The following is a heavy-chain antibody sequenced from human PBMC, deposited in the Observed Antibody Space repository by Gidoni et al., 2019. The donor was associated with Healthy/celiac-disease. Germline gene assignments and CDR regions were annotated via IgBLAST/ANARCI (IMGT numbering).Heavy chain of an antibody. D-gene: IGHD6-13*01. CDR3: ARDGLAAAGKA. V-gene: IGHV3-21*01. Sequence: SSISSSSSYIYYADSVKGRFTISRDNAKNSLYLQMNSLRAEDTAVYYCARDGLAAAGKAWGQGTLVTVSS. J-gene: IGHJ4*02. CDR2: ISSSSSYI.